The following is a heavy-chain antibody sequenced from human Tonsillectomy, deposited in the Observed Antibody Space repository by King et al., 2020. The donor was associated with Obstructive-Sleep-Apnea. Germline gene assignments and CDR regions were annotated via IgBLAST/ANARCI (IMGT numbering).Heavy chain of an antibody. J-gene: IGHJ5*02. D-gene: IGHD6-13*01. V-gene: IGHV4-39*07. CDR1: GGSISSSSCF. CDR2: IYYSGRT. Sequence: QLQESGPGLVKPSETLSLTCTVSGGSISSSSCFWGWIRQPPGKGLEWIGDIYYSGRTWYNPPLKSRVTISVDTSKNQFSLKLSSVTAADTAVYYCAREGAAGPNWFDPWGQGTLVTVSS. CDR3: AREGAAGPNWFDP.